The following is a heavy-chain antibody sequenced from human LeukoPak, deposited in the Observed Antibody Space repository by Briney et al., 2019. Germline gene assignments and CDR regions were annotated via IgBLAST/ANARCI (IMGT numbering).Heavy chain of an antibody. CDR2: ISSSGSTI. Sequence: GGSLRHSCAASGFTFSDYYMSWIRQASGKGLEWVSYISSSGSTIYYADSVKGRFTISRDNAKNSLYLQMNSLRAEDTAVYYCARDHDSSVRGFDYWGQGTLVTVSS. CDR1: GFTFSDYY. D-gene: IGHD3-22*01. V-gene: IGHV3-11*04. J-gene: IGHJ4*02. CDR3: ARDHDSSVRGFDY.